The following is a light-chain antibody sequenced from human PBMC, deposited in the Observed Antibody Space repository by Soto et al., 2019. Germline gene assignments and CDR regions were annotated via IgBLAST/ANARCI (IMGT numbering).Light chain of an antibody. V-gene: IGKV3-11*01. CDR2: QTP. J-gene: IGKJ1*01. Sequence: EIVLTQSPATLSSFPGDRVTLSCRASQYINTRLAWYQHRPGQAPRLLIYQTPLRAAGIPARFSASGSGTDFTLTISDVQPEDVALYYCHQRQSWPRTFGQGTKVDI. CDR3: HQRQSWPRT. CDR1: QYINTR.